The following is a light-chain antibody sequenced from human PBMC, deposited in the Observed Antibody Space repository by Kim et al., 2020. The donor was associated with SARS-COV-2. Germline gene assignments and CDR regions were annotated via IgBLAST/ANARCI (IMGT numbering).Light chain of an antibody. CDR2: QDN. J-gene: IGLJ2*01. CDR1: KLGDKY. V-gene: IGLV3-1*01. CDR3: QAWDSGSHVV. Sequence: VSPGQTGSITCSGDKLGDKYVCWYQQKPGQSPVLVIYQDNKRPSGIPERFSGSNFGNTATLTISGTQAMDEADYYCQAWDSGSHVVFGGGTKLTVL.